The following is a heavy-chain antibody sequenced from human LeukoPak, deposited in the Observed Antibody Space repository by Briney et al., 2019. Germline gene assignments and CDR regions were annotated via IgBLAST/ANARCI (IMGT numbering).Heavy chain of an antibody. V-gene: IGHV3-30*02. CDR1: GFTFSLYG. D-gene: IGHD4-23*01. J-gene: IGHJ5*02. Sequence: GGSLRLSCAASGFTFSLYGMYWVRQAPGKGLEWVAFIRYDGTNKHYADSVKGRFTISRDNSNNTLYLQMNSLRAEDTAVYYCARGPNPDYGGTPHRSRTYAINWFDPWGQGTLVTVSS. CDR2: IRYDGTNK. CDR3: ARGPNPDYGGTPHRSRTYAINWFDP.